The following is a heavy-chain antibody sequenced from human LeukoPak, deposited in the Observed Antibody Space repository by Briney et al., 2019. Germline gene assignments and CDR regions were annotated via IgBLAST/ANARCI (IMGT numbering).Heavy chain of an antibody. CDR3: ARDSSGYFANFDY. CDR1: GGTFSSYA. CDR2: IIPIFGTA. J-gene: IGHJ4*02. V-gene: IGHV1-69*05. D-gene: IGHD3-22*01. Sequence: SVKVSCKASGGTFSSYAISWVRQAPGQGLEWMGGIIPIFGTANYAQKFQGRVTITTDESTSTAYMELSSLRSEDTAVYYCARDSSGYFANFDYWGQGTLVTVSP.